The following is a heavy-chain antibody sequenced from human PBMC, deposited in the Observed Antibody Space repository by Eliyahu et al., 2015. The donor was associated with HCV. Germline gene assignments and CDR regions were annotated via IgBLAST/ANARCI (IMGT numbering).Heavy chain of an antibody. CDR3: ARDRIVVAGPYWYFDL. CDR2: INAGNGNT. Sequence: QVQLVQSGAEVKKPGASVKVSCKASGYTFTSYAMHWVRQAPGQRLEWMGWINAGNGNTKYSQKFQGRVTITRDTSANTAYMELSSLRSEDTAVYYCARDRIVVAGPYWYFDLWGRGTLVTVSS. J-gene: IGHJ2*01. D-gene: IGHD6-19*01. V-gene: IGHV1-3*01. CDR1: GYTFTSYA.